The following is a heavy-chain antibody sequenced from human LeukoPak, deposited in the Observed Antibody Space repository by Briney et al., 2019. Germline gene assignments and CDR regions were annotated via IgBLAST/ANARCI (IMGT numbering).Heavy chain of an antibody. Sequence: GGSLRLSCAASGFTFSSYTMSWVRQTPGKGLEWVSTITTSDGNTYYADSVKGRFTVSRDNSKNTLFLQMNSLRAEDTAVYYCAKDGGLWVSAHWGDSWGRGTLVTVSS. V-gene: IGHV3-23*01. CDR2: ITTSDGNT. J-gene: IGHJ4*02. CDR1: GFTFSSYT. D-gene: IGHD7-27*01. CDR3: AKDGGLWVSAHWGDS.